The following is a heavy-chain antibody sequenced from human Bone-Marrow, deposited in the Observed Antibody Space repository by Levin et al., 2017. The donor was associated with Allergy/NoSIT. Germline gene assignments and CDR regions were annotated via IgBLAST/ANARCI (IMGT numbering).Heavy chain of an antibody. CDR3: ARDGVLRFLEWLLYEDAFDI. Sequence: PGGSLRLSCAASGFTFSSYSMNWVRQAPGKGLEWVSSISSSSSYIYYADSVKGRFTISRDNAKNSLYLQMNSLRAEETAVYYCARDGVLRFLEWLLYEDAFDIWGQGTMVTVSS. D-gene: IGHD3-3*01. CDR2: ISSSSSYI. V-gene: IGHV3-21*01. J-gene: IGHJ3*02. CDR1: GFTFSSYS.